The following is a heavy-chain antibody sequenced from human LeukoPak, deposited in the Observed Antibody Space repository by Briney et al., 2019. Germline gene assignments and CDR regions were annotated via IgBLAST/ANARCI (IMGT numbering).Heavy chain of an antibody. D-gene: IGHD2-21*02. CDR3: ARAAYCGANCYSVGWFDS. Sequence: GESLKISCKGSGYSFTRHWIGWVRQMPGKGLEWMGIIIPGDSDTRYSPSSQGQVTISADKSINTAYLQWSSLKASDTAMYYCARAAYCGANCYSVGWFDSWGQGTLVTVSS. J-gene: IGHJ5*01. CDR1: GYSFTRHW. V-gene: IGHV5-51*01. CDR2: IIPGDSDT.